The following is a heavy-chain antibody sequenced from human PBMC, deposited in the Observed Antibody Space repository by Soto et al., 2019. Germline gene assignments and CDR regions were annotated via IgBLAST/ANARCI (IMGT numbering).Heavy chain of an antibody. CDR3: TSALDGYNFDY. D-gene: IGHD5-12*01. CDR1: GFTFSGSA. Sequence: EVQLVESGGGLVQPGESLKLSCAASGFTFSGSAMHWVRQASGKGLEWVGRIRSKANSYATAYAASVKGRFTISRDDSKNTGYLQMNSLKTEDTAVYYCTSALDGYNFDYWGQGTLVTVSS. V-gene: IGHV3-73*02. CDR2: IRSKANSYAT. J-gene: IGHJ4*02.